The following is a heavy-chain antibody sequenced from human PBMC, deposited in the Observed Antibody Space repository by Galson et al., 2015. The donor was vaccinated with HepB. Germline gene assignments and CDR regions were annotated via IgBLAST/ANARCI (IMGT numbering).Heavy chain of an antibody. J-gene: IGHJ4*03. Sequence: SLRLSCAASGFTFSRYSMNWVRQAPGKGLEWISYISISGSTIYYSDSVEGRFTVSRGNGKSSLYLQMNSLRADDTAVYYCARCPFTDYYGSGIYFDYWGHGTPVTVSS. V-gene: IGHV3-48*01. D-gene: IGHD3-10*01. CDR3: ARCPFTDYYGSGIYFDY. CDR1: GFTFSRYS. CDR2: ISISGSTI.